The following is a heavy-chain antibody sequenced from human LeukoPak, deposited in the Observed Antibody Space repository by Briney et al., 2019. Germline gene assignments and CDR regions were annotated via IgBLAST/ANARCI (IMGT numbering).Heavy chain of an antibody. CDR3: ARGRIDY. CDR2: IKCDRSEK. D-gene: IGHD1-14*01. Sequence: GGSLRLSCVVSGFTFSSYWMTWVRQAPGKGLEWVANIKCDRSEKCSVDSVKGRFTISRDNAKNLLYLQMSSLRAEDTAVYYCARGRIDYWGQGTLVSVSS. V-gene: IGHV3-7*04. CDR1: GFTFSSYW. J-gene: IGHJ4*02.